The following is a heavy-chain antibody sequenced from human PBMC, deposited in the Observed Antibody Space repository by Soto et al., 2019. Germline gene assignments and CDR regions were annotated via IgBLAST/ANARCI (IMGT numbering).Heavy chain of an antibody. CDR3: AKDRYLDHDSRGYLFDN. V-gene: IGHV3-23*01. D-gene: IGHD3-22*01. Sequence: PGGSLRLSCAASGFTFNIYVMTWVRQAPGKGLEWVSAISRYGDITYYADSVEGRFSISRDNSKNTLYLQMNSLRAEDTAVYYCAKDRYLDHDSRGYLFDNWGQGTLVTVSS. J-gene: IGHJ4*02. CDR2: ISRYGDIT. CDR1: GFTFNIYV.